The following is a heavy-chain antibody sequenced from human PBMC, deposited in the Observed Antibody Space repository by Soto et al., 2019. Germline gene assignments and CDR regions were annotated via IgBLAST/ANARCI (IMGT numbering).Heavy chain of an antibody. CDR3: AIRTGTGYYDYGMDV. CDR1: GGTFSSYA. Sequence: QVQLVQSGAEVKKPGSSVKVSCKASGGTFSSYAISWVRQAPGKGLEWMGGIIPIFGTANYAQKFQGRVPITADKSTTTAYMELSSLRSEDTAVYSCAIRTGTGYYDYGMDVWGQGTTVTVSS. D-gene: IGHD1-7*01. J-gene: IGHJ6*02. CDR2: IIPIFGTA. V-gene: IGHV1-69*06.